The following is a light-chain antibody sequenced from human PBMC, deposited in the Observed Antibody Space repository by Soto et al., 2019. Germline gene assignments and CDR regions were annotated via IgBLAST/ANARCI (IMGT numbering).Light chain of an antibody. J-gene: IGKJ5*01. CDR3: MQGALLPIT. Sequence: EVGVTEKKNSLPVTPGQPTTISCRSNQSLVHSDGIAYFSWFQQMPGRSPRRLIYKVSNRDSGVPARFSGSGSGTDFALKIIWVEAEDVGGYYCMQGALLPITFGQGRLLEIK. CDR1: QSLVHSDGIAY. V-gene: IGKV2-30*02. CDR2: KVS.